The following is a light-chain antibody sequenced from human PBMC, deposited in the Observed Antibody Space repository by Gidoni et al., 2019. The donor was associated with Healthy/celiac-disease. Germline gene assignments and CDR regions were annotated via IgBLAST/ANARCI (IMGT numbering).Light chain of an antibody. J-gene: IGLJ2*01. CDR3: CSYAGSSTFAV. V-gene: IGLV2-23*01. CDR2: EGS. Sequence: QSALTQPASVAGAPGQSITISCTGTSSDVGSYNLVSWYQQHPGKAPKLMIYEGSKRPSGVSTRFSGSKSGNTASLTISGLQAEDDADSYCCSYAGSSTFAVFGGGTKLTVL. CDR1: SSDVGSYNL.